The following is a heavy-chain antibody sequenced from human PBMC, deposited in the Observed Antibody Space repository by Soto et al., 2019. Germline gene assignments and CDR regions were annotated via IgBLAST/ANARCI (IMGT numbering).Heavy chain of an antibody. Sequence: QVQLQESGPGLVKPSQILSLTCTVSGGSISNPDYYWSWIRQPPGKGLEWIGSIFYNGETSYNPSFKSRLSMSVDTSKNQFSLSLSSVTASDTAVYFCAREGRLQSLDYWGQGTLVTVSS. CDR3: AREGRLQSLDY. CDR2: IFYNGET. J-gene: IGHJ4*02. V-gene: IGHV4-30-4*01. D-gene: IGHD4-4*01. CDR1: GGSISNPDYY.